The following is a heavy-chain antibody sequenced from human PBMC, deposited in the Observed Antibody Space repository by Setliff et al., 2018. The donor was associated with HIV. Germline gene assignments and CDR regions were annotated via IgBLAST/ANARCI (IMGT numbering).Heavy chain of an antibody. CDR1: GGSMTTHF. CDR3: ARDISEGFFLERASEH. V-gene: IGHV4-59*11. CDR2: VYYSGST. Sequence: SETLSLTCTVSGGSMTTHFWSWIRQPPGKGLEWIGSVYYSGSTNYNPSLKSRVTTSLDTSENQFSLNLNSVTAADTAVYYCARDISEGFFLERASEHWSQGTLVTVSS. J-gene: IGHJ1*01. D-gene: IGHD3-3*01.